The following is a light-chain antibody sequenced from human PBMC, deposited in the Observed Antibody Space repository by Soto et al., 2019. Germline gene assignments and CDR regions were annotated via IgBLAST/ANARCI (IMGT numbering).Light chain of an antibody. Sequence: IVMTQSPPSLTVTPGEPASISCRSSQRLLHSNGNTFLDWYLQKPGQSPQLLIYLGSNRASGVHDRVSGSEAGTDFTLKISRVEAEDAVVYYCMQALETTYTFGQGTKLEIK. CDR2: LGS. CDR1: QRLLHSNGNTF. J-gene: IGKJ2*01. V-gene: IGKV2-28*01. CDR3: MQALETTYT.